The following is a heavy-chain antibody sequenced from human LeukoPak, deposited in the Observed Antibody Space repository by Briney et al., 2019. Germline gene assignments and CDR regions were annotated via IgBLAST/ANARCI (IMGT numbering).Heavy chain of an antibody. Sequence: GGSLRLSCAASGLTFSSYALCWVRQAPEKGLEWGSGISDSDGSTYYADSVKGRFTISRDNPKNTLYLQMNSPRADDTAVYYFTTDLSIAARPVIVYCGEGTLVTVSS. J-gene: IGHJ4*02. CDR3: TTDLSIAARPVIVY. V-gene: IGHV3-23*01. CDR2: ISDSDGST. D-gene: IGHD6-6*01. CDR1: GLTFSSYA.